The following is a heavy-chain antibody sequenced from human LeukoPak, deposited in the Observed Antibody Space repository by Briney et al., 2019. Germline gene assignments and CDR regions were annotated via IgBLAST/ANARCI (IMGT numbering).Heavy chain of an antibody. CDR2: IYYSGST. Sequence: SETLSLTCTVSGGSISSSSYYWGWIRQPPGKGLEWIGSIYYSGSTYYNPSLKSRVTISVDTSKNQFSLKLSSVTAADTAVYYCAREEDYYGSGSYYSGSAFDIWGQGTMVTVSS. V-gene: IGHV4-39*07. CDR3: AREEDYYGSGSYYSGSAFDI. D-gene: IGHD3-10*01. CDR1: GGSISSSSYY. J-gene: IGHJ3*02.